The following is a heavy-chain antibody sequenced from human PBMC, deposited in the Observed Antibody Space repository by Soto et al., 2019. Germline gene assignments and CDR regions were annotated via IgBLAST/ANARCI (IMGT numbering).Heavy chain of an antibody. V-gene: IGHV1-18*01. J-gene: IGHJ4*01. CDR2: VSAYNGER. CDR3: SRGTSIPASGDY. Sequence: QVQLVQSGAEVKKPGASVKVSCKASGYTFTNYGINWVRQAPGQGLEWLGWVSAYNGERRYAQRVQARVIMTTDTSTTTAYMELRSLRSDDTAVYYCSRGTSIPASGDYWGQGTRFTVSS. CDR1: GYTFTNYG. D-gene: IGHD6-6*01.